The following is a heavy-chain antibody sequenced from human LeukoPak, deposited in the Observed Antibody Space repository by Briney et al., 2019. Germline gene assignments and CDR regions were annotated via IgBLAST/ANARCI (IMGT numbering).Heavy chain of an antibody. D-gene: IGHD1-26*01. CDR3: ARDFGGSYGRYYFDY. J-gene: IGHJ4*02. Sequence: GGSLRLSCAASGFTFSDYYMSWIRQAPGKGLEWVSYISSSGSTIYYVDSVKGRFTISRDNARNSLYLQMNSLRAEDTAVYYCARDFGGSYGRYYFDYWGQGTLVTVSS. CDR2: ISSSGSTI. V-gene: IGHV3-11*01. CDR1: GFTFSDYY.